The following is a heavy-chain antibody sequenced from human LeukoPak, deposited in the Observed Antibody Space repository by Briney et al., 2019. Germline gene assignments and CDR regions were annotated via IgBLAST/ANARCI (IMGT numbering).Heavy chain of an antibody. CDR2: MNPNSGNT. Sequence: GASVKVSCKASGYTFTSYDINWVRQATGQGLEWMGWMNPNSGNTGYAQKFQGRVTITRNTSISTAYMELSSLRSEDTAVYYCARWGSMSRFEGFDPWGQGTLVTVSS. CDR1: GYTFTSYD. D-gene: IGHD3-16*01. J-gene: IGHJ5*02. V-gene: IGHV1-8*03. CDR3: ARWGSMSRFEGFDP.